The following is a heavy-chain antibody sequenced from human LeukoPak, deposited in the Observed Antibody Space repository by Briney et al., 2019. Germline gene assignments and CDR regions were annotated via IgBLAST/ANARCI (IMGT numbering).Heavy chain of an antibody. CDR3: ARDTRYCSSTSCYSPDY. CDR2: IIPILGIA. J-gene: IGHJ4*02. CDR1: GGTFSSYT. D-gene: IGHD2-2*01. Sequence: SVKVSCKASGGTFSSYTISWVRQAPGQGLEWMGRIIPILGIANYAQKFQGRVTITADESTSTAYMELSSLRSEDTAVYYCARDTRYCSSTSCYSPDYWGQGTLVTVSS. V-gene: IGHV1-69*04.